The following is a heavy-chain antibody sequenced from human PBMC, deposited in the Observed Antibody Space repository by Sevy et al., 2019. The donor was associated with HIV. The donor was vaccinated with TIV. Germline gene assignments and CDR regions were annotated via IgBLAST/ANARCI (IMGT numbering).Heavy chain of an antibody. CDR3: ARDRGRGWFDP. D-gene: IGHD1-26*01. Sequence: GGSLRLSCAASGFTFSSYSMNWVRQAPGKGLEWVSSISSSSSYIYYADSVKGRFTISRDNAKNSLYLQMNSLRAEDMAVYYCARDRGRGWFDPWGQGTLVTVSS. CDR2: ISSSSSYI. V-gene: IGHV3-21*01. J-gene: IGHJ5*02. CDR1: GFTFSSYS.